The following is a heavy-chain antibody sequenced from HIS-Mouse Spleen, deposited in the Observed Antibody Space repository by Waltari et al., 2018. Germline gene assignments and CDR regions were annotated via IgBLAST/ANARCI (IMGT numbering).Heavy chain of an antibody. CDR2: IKQDGSEK. J-gene: IGHJ3*02. CDR1: GFTVSSHW. V-gene: IGHV3-7*01. CDR3: ARVASRAFDI. Sequence: EVQLVESGGGLVQPGGSLRLSCAAAGFTVSSHWLSGVRQAPGKGLEWVANIKQDGSEKYYVDSVKGRFTISRDNAKNSLYLQMNSLRAEDTAVYYCARVASRAFDIWGQGTMVTVSS.